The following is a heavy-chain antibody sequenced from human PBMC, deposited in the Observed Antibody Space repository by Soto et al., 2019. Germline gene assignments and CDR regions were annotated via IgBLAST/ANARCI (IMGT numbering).Heavy chain of an antibody. V-gene: IGHV1-3*01. D-gene: IGHD3-16*01. CDR2: INAGNGNT. J-gene: IGHJ6*04. CDR3: ARVGAQYGMDV. Sequence: ASVKVSCKASGYTFTSYAMHWVRQAPGQRLEWMGWINAGNGNTKYSQKFQGRVTMTRDTSASTAYMELSSLRSEDTAVYYCARVGAQYGMDVWGEGTTVIVSS. CDR1: GYTFTSYA.